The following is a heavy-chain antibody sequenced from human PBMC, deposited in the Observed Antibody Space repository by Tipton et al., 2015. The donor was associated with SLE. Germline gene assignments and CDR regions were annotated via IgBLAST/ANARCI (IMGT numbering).Heavy chain of an antibody. CDR3: ARGSTTGYLDY. CDR2: INPQSGYT. CDR1: GYTFTDSH. Sequence: QLVQSGAEVKKPGASVKVSCKASGYTFTDSHMHWVRQAPGQGLELMGWINPQSGYTNYAQKFQNRVTLIRDTSIGTVYMELTRLISDDTAIYYCARGSTTGYLDYWGQGTLVTVSS. D-gene: IGHD1-1*01. J-gene: IGHJ4*02. V-gene: IGHV1-2*02.